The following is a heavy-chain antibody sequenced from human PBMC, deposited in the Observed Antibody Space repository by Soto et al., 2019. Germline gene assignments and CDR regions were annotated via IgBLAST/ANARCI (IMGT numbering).Heavy chain of an antibody. V-gene: IGHV4-4*02. CDR1: GGSISSSNW. D-gene: IGHD2-8*02. CDR2: INHSGST. CDR3: ARDKITGLFDY. Sequence: PSETLSLTCAVSGGSISSSNWWSWVRQPPGKGLEWIGEINHSGSTNYNPSLKNRVTISVDTSKNQFSLKLTSVTAADTAVYYCARDKITGLFDYWGQGTLVTVSS. J-gene: IGHJ4*02.